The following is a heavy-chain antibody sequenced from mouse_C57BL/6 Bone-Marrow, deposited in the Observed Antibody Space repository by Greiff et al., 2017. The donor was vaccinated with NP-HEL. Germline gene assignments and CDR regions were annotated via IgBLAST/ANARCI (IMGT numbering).Heavy chain of an antibody. J-gene: IGHJ4*01. V-gene: IGHV2-9-1*01. D-gene: IGHD1-1*01. CDR2: IWTGGGT. CDR3: ARPSLYYGSSYDYAMDY. Sequence: QVQLKESGPGLVAPSQSLSITCTVSGFSLTSSAISWVRQPPGKGLEWLGVIWTGGGTNYNSALKSRLSISKDNSKSQVFLKMNSLQTDDTARYYCARPSLYYGSSYDYAMDYWGQGTSVTVSS. CDR1: GFSLTSSA.